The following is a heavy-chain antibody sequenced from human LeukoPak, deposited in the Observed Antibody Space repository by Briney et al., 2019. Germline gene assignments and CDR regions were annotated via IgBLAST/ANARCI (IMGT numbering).Heavy chain of an antibody. CDR1: GGSISGSSYY. J-gene: IGHJ4*02. Sequence: PSETLSLTCTVSGGSISGSSYYWGWIRQPPGKGLEWIGSIYYSGSTYYNPSLKSRVTISVDTSKNQFSLKLSSVTAADTAVYYCASGGGAAAGTGYWGQGTVVTVSS. CDR3: ASGGGAAAGTGY. CDR2: IYYSGST. V-gene: IGHV4-39*01. D-gene: IGHD6-13*01.